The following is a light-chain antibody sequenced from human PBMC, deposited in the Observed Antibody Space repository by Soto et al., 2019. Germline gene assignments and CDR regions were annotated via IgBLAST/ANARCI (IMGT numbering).Light chain of an antibody. J-gene: IGLJ2*01. CDR3: SSHSGSNKAVV. Sequence: QSALTQPPSASGSPGQSVTISFTGTSSDVGGYNSVSWYQKHPGKAPKLMIYGVSTRPSGVPDRFSGSKSGNTASLTVSGLQAEDEADYYSSSHSGSNKAVVFGGGTKLTVL. V-gene: IGLV2-8*01. CDR2: GVS. CDR1: SSDVGGYNS.